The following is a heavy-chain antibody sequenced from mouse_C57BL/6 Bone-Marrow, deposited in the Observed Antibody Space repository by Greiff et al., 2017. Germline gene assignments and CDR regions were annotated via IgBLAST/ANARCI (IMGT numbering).Heavy chain of an antibody. Sequence: EVQLQQSGAELVRPGASVKLSCTASGFNIKDYYMHWVKQRPEQGLEWIGWIDPENGDTEYAPKFPGKATITADTSSNTAYLQLSSLTSADTAFYYYTRVYVAMDYWGQGTSVTVSS. CDR1: GFNIKDYY. CDR2: IDPENGDT. J-gene: IGHJ4*01. CDR3: TRVYVAMDY. D-gene: IGHD1-1*01. V-gene: IGHV14-4*01.